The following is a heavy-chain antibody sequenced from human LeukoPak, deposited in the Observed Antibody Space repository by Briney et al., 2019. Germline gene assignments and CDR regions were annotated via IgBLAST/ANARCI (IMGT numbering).Heavy chain of an antibody. D-gene: IGHD2-2*02. Sequence: GGSLRLSCAASGFTFSSYWMSWVRQAPGKGLEWVANIKQDGSEKYYVDSVKGRFTISRDNAKNSLYLQMNSLRAEDTAVYYCARGLIAVVPAAIGSDYWGQGTLVTVSS. CDR1: GFTFSSYW. J-gene: IGHJ4*02. CDR3: ARGLIAVVPAAIGSDY. CDR2: IKQDGSEK. V-gene: IGHV3-7*04.